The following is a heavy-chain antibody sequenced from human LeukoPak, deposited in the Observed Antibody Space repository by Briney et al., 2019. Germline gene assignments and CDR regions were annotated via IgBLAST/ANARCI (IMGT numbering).Heavy chain of an antibody. D-gene: IGHD1-14*01. V-gene: IGHV3-74*01. J-gene: IGHJ3*02. CDR2: IDNDGRDT. CDR3: ARGGYHHGFDI. Sequence: GGSLRLSCAASEFTFSNYWMHWVRQAPGEGLGWVSRIDNDGRDTIYADSVKGRFTISRDNGKNTLYLQMNSLRAEDTAVYYCARGGYHHGFDIWGQGTLVTVSS. CDR1: EFTFSNYW.